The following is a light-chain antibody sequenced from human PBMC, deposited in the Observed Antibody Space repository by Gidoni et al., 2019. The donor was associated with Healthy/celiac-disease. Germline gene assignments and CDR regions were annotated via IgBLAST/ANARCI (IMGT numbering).Light chain of an antibody. CDR2: AAS. CDR3: QQSYSTPPMYT. J-gene: IGKJ2*01. Sequence: DIQMTQSPSSLSASEGDRVTITCRASQSISSYLNWYQQKPGKAPKILIYAASSLQSGVPSRFSGSGSGTDFTLTISSLQPEDFATYYCQQSYSTPPMYTFGQGTKLEIK. V-gene: IGKV1-39*01. CDR1: QSISSY.